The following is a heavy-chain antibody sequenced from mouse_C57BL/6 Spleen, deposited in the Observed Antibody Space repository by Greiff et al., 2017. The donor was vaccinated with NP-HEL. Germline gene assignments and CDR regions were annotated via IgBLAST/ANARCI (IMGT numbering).Heavy chain of an antibody. CDR1: GYTFTSYW. CDR2: IYPGNSDT. CDR3: TRAFYDYDGAWFAY. V-gene: IGHV1-5*01. D-gene: IGHD2-4*01. J-gene: IGHJ3*01. Sequence: VQLQQSGTVLARPGASVKMSCKTSGYTFTSYWMHWVKQRPGQGLEWIGAIYPGNSDTSYNQKFKGKATLTAVTSASTAYMELSSLTNEDSAVYDCTRAFYDYDGAWFAYWGQGTLVTVSA.